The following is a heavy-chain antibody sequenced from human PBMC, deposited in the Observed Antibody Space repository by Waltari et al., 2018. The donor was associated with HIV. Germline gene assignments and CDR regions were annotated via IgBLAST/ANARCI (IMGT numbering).Heavy chain of an antibody. V-gene: IGHV1-18*04. Sequence: QIQLLQSGAEVKKPGASVRVSCKASGYSFNTHGITWVRQAPGQGLEWIGWNSVKDGRTNSAQNLQGRVTMTSDPSTSTVYMELRTLRSDDTAVYYCAIGSWGEVSFGYWGQGTLVTVSS. CDR1: GYSFNTHG. J-gene: IGHJ4*02. CDR2: NSVKDGRT. D-gene: IGHD3-16*02. CDR3: AIGSWGEVSFGY.